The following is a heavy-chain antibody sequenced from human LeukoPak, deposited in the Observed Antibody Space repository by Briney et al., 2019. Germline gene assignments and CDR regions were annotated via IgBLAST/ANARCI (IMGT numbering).Heavy chain of an antibody. Sequence: GGSLRLSCAASGFTFSDYGMNWVRQTPGKGLEWVSAIGGRGGSAYYADSVKGRFTISRDNSKNTLYLQMNSLRAEDTAVYYCARDRLSGYSYGSWGQGTLVTVSS. V-gene: IGHV3-23*01. J-gene: IGHJ5*02. CDR3: ARDRLSGYSYGS. D-gene: IGHD5-18*01. CDR2: IGGRGGSA. CDR1: GFTFSDYG.